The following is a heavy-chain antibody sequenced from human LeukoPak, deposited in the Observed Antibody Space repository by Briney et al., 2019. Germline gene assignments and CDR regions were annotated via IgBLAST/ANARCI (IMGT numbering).Heavy chain of an antibody. CDR2: ISGSGGST. J-gene: IGHJ4*02. Sequence: GGSLRLSCAASGFTFSSYAMSWVRQAPGKGLEWVSAISGSGGSTYYADSVKGRFTISRDNSKNTLYLQMNSLRAEDTAVYYCAKAESFGVVIINLDYWGQGTLVTVSS. CDR3: AKAESFGVVIINLDY. CDR1: GFTFSSYA. V-gene: IGHV3-23*01. D-gene: IGHD3-3*01.